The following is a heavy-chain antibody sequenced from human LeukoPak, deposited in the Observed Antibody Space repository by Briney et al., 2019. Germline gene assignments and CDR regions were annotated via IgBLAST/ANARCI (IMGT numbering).Heavy chain of an antibody. V-gene: IGHV1-8*01. CDR3: ARGRIAAATGDYDY. CDR2: MNPNSGNT. CDR1: GYTFTSYD. D-gene: IGHD6-13*01. Sequence: ASVKVSCKASGYTFTSYDINWVRQATGQGLEWMGWMNPNSGNTGYAQKFQGRVTMTRNTSISTAYMELSSLRSEDTAVYYCARGRIAAATGDYDYWGQGTLVTVSS. J-gene: IGHJ4*02.